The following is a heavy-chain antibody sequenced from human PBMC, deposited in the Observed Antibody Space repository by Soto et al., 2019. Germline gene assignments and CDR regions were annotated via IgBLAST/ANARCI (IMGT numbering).Heavy chain of an antibody. CDR1: GDTDTNYG. CDR3: EAEMTFGKLSVV. J-gene: IGHJ6*02. CDR2: IFPKFGTT. Sequence: GASVKVSCKASGDTDTNYGIRWVRQAPGQGLEWMGGIFPKFGTTYSAQKLQDRLTITADESTSTVYMQLSSLRLDDTAVYYCEAEMTFGKLSVVWGQGTTVTVSS. V-gene: IGHV1-69*13. D-gene: IGHD3-16*02.